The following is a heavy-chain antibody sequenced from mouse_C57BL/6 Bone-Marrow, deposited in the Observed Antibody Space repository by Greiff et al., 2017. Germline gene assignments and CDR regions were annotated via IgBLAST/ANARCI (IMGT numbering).Heavy chain of an antibody. CDR3: TTGYYSNSWFAY. J-gene: IGHJ3*01. D-gene: IGHD2-5*01. Sequence: VQLQQSGAELVRPGASVKLSCTASGFNFKDDYMHWVKQRPEQGLEWIGWIDPENGDTDYASKFQGKATITADTSSNTAYLRLSSLTSEDTAVYDCTTGYYSNSWFAYWGQGTLVTVSA. CDR1: GFNFKDDY. CDR2: IDPENGDT. V-gene: IGHV14-4*01.